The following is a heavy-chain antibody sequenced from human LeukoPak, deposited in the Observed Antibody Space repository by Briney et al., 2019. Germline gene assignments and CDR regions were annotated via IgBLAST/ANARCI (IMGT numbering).Heavy chain of an antibody. CDR1: GGSISSGDYY. J-gene: IGHJ4*02. CDR2: IYYSGST. Sequence: SQTLSLTCTVSGGSISSGDYYWSWVRQPPGKGLEWIGYIYYSGSTYYNPSLKSRVTISVDTSKNQFSLKLSSVTAADTAVYYCARVVVMRGRWLDYWGQGTLVTVSS. CDR3: ARVVVMRGRWLDY. D-gene: IGHD3-22*01. V-gene: IGHV4-30-4*01.